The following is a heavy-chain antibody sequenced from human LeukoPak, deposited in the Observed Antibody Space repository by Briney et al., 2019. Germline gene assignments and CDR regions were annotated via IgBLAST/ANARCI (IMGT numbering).Heavy chain of an antibody. CDR3: ARHPANYDSSGYYYFDY. V-gene: IGHV4-39*01. D-gene: IGHD3-22*01. CDR2: IYYSGRT. CDR1: GGSISSSSYY. Sequence: SETLSLTCTVSGGSISSSSYYWGWIRQPPGKGLEWIGSIYYSGRTYYNPSLKRRVTISVDTSKNQFSLKLSSVTAADTAVYCCARHPANYDSSGYYYFDYWGQGTLVTVSS. J-gene: IGHJ4*02.